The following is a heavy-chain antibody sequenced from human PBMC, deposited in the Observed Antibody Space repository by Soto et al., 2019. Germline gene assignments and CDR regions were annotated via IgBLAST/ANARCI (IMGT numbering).Heavy chain of an antibody. CDR1: GCIFTNYV. CDR2: SSAYNGHT. Sequence: GASVKVSCKASGCIFTNYVINWVRQAPGQGREWMGWSSAYNGHTNYAQMVQGRVSMTTDTSTNTAYMELRSLRSDDTAGYYCGREPGHCSNGVCSRPFDYWGQGTLVTVSS. D-gene: IGHD2-8*01. J-gene: IGHJ4*02. CDR3: GREPGHCSNGVCSRPFDY. V-gene: IGHV1-18*04.